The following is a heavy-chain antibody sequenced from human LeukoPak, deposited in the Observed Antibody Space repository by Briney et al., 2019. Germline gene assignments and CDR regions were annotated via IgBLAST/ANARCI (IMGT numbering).Heavy chain of an antibody. Sequence: ASVKVSCKASGYTFTSYYMHWVRQAPGQGLEWMGIINPSGGSTSYAQKFQGRVTMTRDMSTSTVYMELSSLRSEDTAVYYCALTTGTTPHPYYFDYWGQGTLVTVSS. D-gene: IGHD1-1*01. CDR2: INPSGGST. J-gene: IGHJ4*02. V-gene: IGHV1-46*01. CDR1: GYTFTSYY. CDR3: ALTTGTTPHPYYFDY.